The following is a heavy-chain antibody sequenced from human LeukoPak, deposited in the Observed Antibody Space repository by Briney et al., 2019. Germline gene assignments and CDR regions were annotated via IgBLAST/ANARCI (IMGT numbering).Heavy chain of an antibody. CDR3: AKDYYGSGSSFDY. CDR1: GFTFSSFG. Sequence: GGSLRLSCAASGFTFSSFGMHWVRQAPGKGLEWVAVISYDGSNKYYADSVKGRFTISRDNSKNTLYLQMNSLRAEDTAVYYCAKDYYGSGSSFDYWGQGTLVTVSS. D-gene: IGHD3-10*01. V-gene: IGHV3-30*18. CDR2: ISYDGSNK. J-gene: IGHJ4*02.